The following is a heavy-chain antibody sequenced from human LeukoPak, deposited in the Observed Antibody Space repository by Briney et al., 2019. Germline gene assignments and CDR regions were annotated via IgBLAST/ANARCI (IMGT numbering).Heavy chain of an antibody. D-gene: IGHD6-19*01. V-gene: IGHV3-48*01. J-gene: IGHJ4*02. Sequence: QPGGSLRLSCAASGFTFTSYSRDSVCQAPGKGLEWVSYISSSSSTIYYADSVKGRFTISRDNAKNSLYLQMNSLRAEDTAVYYCARDQEQWLGGYFDYWGQGTLVTVSS. CDR1: GFTFTSYS. CDR3: ARDQEQWLGGYFDY. CDR2: ISSSSSTI.